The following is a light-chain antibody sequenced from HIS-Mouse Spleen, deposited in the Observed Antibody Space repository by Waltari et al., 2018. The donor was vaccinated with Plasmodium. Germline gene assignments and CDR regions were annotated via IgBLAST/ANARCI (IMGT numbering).Light chain of an antibody. CDR3: QQYNNWPRGT. V-gene: IGKV3-15*01. Sequence: EIVMTQSPATLSVSPGERATLSCRASQSVSSNLAWYQQKPGQAPRLLIYCASTRATGNPARVSGSESVKEFTLTNSSMQSEDFAVYYCQQYNNWPRGTFGQGAKVEIK. CDR2: CAS. J-gene: IGKJ1*01. CDR1: QSVSSN.